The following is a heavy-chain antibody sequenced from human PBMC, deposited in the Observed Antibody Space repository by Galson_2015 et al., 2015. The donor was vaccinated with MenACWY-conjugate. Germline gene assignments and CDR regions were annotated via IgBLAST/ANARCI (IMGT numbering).Heavy chain of an antibody. CDR1: GDSVSNNRAA. D-gene: IGHD3/OR15-3a*01. CDR3: VRDGEMGLDAFHI. V-gene: IGHV6-1*01. Sequence: CAISGDSVSNNRAAWNWIRQSPSRGLEWLGRTYYRSRWNNDYALSVKSRISVNADTSKNQFSLQLNSVTPEDTAVYYCVRDGEMGLDAFHIRGRGTMVTVSS. CDR2: TYYRSRWNN. J-gene: IGHJ3*02.